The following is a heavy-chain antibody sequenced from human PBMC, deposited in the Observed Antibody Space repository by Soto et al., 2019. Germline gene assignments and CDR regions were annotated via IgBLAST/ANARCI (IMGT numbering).Heavy chain of an antibody. V-gene: IGHV3-49*04. CDR1: GFVFGEYA. CDR2: IRNLAYGLTT. Sequence: GGSLRRCCTTSGFVFGEYAMTWVRQAPGKGLEWVGFIRNLAYGLTTDYAASVKGRFTISREESKSIVYLQMNSLKIEDTAVYYCARRLLDYGDYYYGMDVSGQGTTVTV. D-gene: IGHD3-10*01. CDR3: ARRLLDYGDYYYGMDV. J-gene: IGHJ6*02.